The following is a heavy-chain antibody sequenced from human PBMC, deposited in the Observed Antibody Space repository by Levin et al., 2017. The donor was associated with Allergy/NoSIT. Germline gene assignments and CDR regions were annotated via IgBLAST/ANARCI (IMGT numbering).Heavy chain of an antibody. D-gene: IGHD6-13*01. Sequence: ASVKVSCKASGYTFTSYAMHWVRQAPGQRLEWMGWINAGNGNTKYSQKFQGRVTITRDTSASTAYMELSSLRSEDTAVYYCARISVIGAAAGNDAFDIWGQGTMVTVSS. V-gene: IGHV1-3*01. CDR2: INAGNGNT. CDR1: GYTFTSYA. J-gene: IGHJ3*02. CDR3: ARISVIGAAAGNDAFDI.